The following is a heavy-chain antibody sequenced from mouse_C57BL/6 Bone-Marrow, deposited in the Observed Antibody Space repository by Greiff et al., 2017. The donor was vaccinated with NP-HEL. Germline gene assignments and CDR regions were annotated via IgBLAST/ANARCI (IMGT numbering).Heavy chain of an antibody. CDR2: ISYDGSN. CDR1: GYSITSGYY. D-gene: IGHD1-2*01. Sequence: EVQRVESGPGLVKPSQSLSLTCSVTGYSITSGYYWNWIRQFPGNKLEWMGYISYDGSNNYNPSLKNRISITRDTSKNQFFLKLNSVTTEDTATYYCARDIIPDVWGTGTTVTVSS. J-gene: IGHJ1*03. CDR3: ARDIIPDV. V-gene: IGHV3-6*01.